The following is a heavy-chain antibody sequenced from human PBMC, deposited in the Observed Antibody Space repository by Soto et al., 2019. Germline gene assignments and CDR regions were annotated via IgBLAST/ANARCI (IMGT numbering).Heavy chain of an antibody. Sequence: SETLSLTCTVSGGSISSSSYYWGWIRQPPGKGLEWIGSIYYSGSTYYNPSLKSRVTISVDTSKNQFSLKLSSVTAADTAVYYCARHGRIQLWKRHYYGMDVWGQGTTVTVSS. J-gene: IGHJ6*02. V-gene: IGHV4-39*01. D-gene: IGHD5-18*01. CDR3: ARHGRIQLWKRHYYGMDV. CDR2: IYYSGST. CDR1: GGSISSSSYY.